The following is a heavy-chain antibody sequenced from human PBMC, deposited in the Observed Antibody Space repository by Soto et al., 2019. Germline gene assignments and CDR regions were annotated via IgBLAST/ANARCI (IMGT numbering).Heavy chain of an antibody. J-gene: IGHJ4*02. CDR3: ARGGELGSGWPFDY. CDR1: GGSISRGGYY. Sequence: QVQLQESGPGLVKPSQTLSLTCTVSGGSISRGGYYWSWIRQHPGKGLEWIGYIYYSGSTYYNPSLKSRVTIAVDTSKNQFALKLSSVTAADTAVYYCARGGELGSGWPFDYWGQGTLVTVSS. V-gene: IGHV4-31*03. D-gene: IGHD6-19*01. CDR2: IYYSGST.